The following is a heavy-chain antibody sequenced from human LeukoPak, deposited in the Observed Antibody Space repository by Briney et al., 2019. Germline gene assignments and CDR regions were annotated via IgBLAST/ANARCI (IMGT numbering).Heavy chain of an antibody. V-gene: IGHV3-21*01. CDR1: GFTFSIYS. CDR3: ARDARRDGYNPFDY. D-gene: IGHD5-24*01. J-gene: IGHJ4*02. CDR2: ISSSSSYI. Sequence: GGSLRLSCAASGFTFSIYSMNWVRQAPGKGLEWVSSISSSSSYIYYADSVKGRFTISRDNAKNSLYLQMNSLRAEDTAVYYCARDARRDGYNPFDYWGQGTLVTVSS.